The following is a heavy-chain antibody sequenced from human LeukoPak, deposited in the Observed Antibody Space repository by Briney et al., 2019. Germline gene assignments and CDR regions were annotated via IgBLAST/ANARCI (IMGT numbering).Heavy chain of an antibody. CDR1: GITLSSYG. J-gene: IGHJ5*02. D-gene: IGHD2-2*01. CDR2: ISYDGSDK. Sequence: GGSLRLSCAASGITLSSYGMLWVRQAPGKGLEWVAVISYDGSDKYYADSVRGRFTISRDNFKNTLYLQMNSLRPEDTAVYYCAKGASAAAAMTWFDPWGQGTLVTVSS. CDR3: AKGASAAAAMTWFDP. V-gene: IGHV3-30*18.